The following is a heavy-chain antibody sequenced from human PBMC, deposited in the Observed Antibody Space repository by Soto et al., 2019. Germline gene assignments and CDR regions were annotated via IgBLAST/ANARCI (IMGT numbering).Heavy chain of an antibody. D-gene: IGHD5-18*01. CDR1: GFTFSGSG. CDR2: IRSKANSYAT. Sequence: GGSLRLSCAASGFTFSGSGMHWVRQASGKGQEWVGRIRSKANSYATAYAASVKGRFTISRDDSKNTAYLQMNSLRAEDTAVYYCAKDPGRGYSYVLFDYWGQGTLVTVSS. V-gene: IGHV3-73*01. CDR3: AKDPGRGYSYVLFDY. J-gene: IGHJ4*02.